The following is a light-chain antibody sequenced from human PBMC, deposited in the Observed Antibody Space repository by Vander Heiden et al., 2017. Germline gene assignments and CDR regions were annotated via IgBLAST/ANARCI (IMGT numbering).Light chain of an antibody. Sequence: DIQLTQSPSSLSASVGDRVTITCRASQGISNYLAWYQQKPGKVPKLLIYAASTLQSGVPSRFSGSGSGTDFTLTISSLQPEDVATYYCQKYNSAPALTFGGGTKVEIK. CDR3: QKYNSAPALT. CDR2: AAS. J-gene: IGKJ4*01. CDR1: QGISNY. V-gene: IGKV1-27*01.